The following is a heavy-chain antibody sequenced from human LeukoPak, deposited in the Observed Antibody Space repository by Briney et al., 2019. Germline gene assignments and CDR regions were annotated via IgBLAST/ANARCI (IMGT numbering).Heavy chain of an antibody. CDR1: GGSMTTHH. CDR3: TTIKRGDIFGYFDF. J-gene: IGHJ4*02. Sequence: PSETLSLTCTVSGGSMTTHHWKWIRQTPGKGLEWIGYVFDSGRTKVNPSLKSRVTLSADTSKNQLSLRLSSVTAADTAMYYCTTIKRGDIFGYFDFWGQGILVTVSS. CDR2: VFDSGRT. D-gene: IGHD5-18*01. V-gene: IGHV4-59*11.